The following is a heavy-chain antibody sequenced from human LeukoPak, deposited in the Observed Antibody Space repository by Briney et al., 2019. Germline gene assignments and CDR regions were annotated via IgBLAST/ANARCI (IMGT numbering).Heavy chain of an antibody. CDR1: GFRFSDYS. Sequence: GSLRLSCAASGFRFSDYSMNWVRPAPGKGLEWISYIVISSGNTKYADSVKGRFTISGDKARNSLYLQMNSLRVENTAVYYCARDYKYAFDNWGQGTLVTVSS. J-gene: IGHJ4*02. D-gene: IGHD5-24*01. CDR3: ARDYKYAFDN. CDR2: IVISSGNT. V-gene: IGHV3-48*01.